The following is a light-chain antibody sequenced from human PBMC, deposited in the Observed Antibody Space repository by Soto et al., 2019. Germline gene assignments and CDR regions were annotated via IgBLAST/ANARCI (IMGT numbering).Light chain of an antibody. Sequence: QSALTQPAAVSGPPGQSITISCTGTSSDVGGYNYVSWYQQHPGKAPKLMIYEVSNRPSGVSNRFSGSKSGNTASLTISGLRAEDEADYYCSSYTSSSTLVFGGGTKVTVL. CDR2: EVS. V-gene: IGLV2-14*01. CDR3: SSYTSSSTLV. J-gene: IGLJ2*01. CDR1: SSDVGGYNY.